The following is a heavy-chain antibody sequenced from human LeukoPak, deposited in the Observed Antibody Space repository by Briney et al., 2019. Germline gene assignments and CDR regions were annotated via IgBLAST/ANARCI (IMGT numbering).Heavy chain of an antibody. CDR2: ITGSGDRT. V-gene: IGHV3-23*01. CDR1: GFTFKNYV. J-gene: IGHJ3*02. Sequence: GGSLRLSCAASGFTFKNYVMGWIRQAPGKGLEWVASITGSGDRTYIEDSVKGRFTISRDNSKNTLFLHVNSLRAEDTAIYYCAKDRTDDYDYRAFDMWGQGTTVTVSS. CDR3: AKDRTDDYDYRAFDM. D-gene: IGHD5-24*01.